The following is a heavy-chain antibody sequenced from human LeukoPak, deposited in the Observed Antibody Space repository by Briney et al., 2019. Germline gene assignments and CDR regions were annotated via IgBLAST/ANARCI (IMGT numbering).Heavy chain of an antibody. CDR1: GFTVSSNY. CDR2: IYSGGST. CDR3: ARGGASGYDVVGYYYYGMDV. J-gene: IGHJ6*02. D-gene: IGHD5-12*01. Sequence: PGGSLRLSCAASGFTVSSNYVSWVRQAPGKGLEWVSVIYSGGSTYYADFVKGRFTISRDNSKNTVYLQMNSLRAEDTAVYYCARGGASGYDVVGYYYYGMDVWGQGTTVTVSS. V-gene: IGHV3-66*01.